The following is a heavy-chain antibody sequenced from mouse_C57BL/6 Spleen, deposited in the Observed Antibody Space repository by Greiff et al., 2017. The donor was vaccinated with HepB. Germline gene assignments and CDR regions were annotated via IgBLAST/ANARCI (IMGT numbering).Heavy chain of an antibody. J-gene: IGHJ3*01. D-gene: IGHD1-1*01. CDR3: AITYYYGSSYPSAWFAY. CDR1: GYTFTGYW. CDR2: ILPGSGST. Sequence: QVQLQQSGAELMKPGASVKLSCKATGYTFTGYWIEWVKQRPGHGLEWIGEILPGSGSTNYNEKFKGKATFTADTSSNTAYMQLSSLTTEDSAIYYCAITYYYGSSYPSAWFAYWGQGTLVTVSA. V-gene: IGHV1-9*01.